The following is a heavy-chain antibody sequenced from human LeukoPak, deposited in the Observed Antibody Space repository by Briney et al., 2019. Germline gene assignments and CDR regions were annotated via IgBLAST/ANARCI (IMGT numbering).Heavy chain of an antibody. D-gene: IGHD3-22*01. CDR3: ARRFNYYDSSGYYEGFYFDY. CDR1: GYTFTSYG. Sequence: GASVKVSCKASGYTFTSYGISWVRQAPGQGLEWMGWISAYAQKFQGRVTMTTDTSTSTAYMELRSLRSDDTAVYSCARRFNYYDSSGYYEGFYFDYWGQGTLVTVSS. J-gene: IGHJ4*02. V-gene: IGHV1-18*01. CDR2: ISAY.